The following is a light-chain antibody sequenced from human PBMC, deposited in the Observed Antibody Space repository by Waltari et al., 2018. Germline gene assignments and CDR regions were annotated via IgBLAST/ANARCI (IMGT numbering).Light chain of an antibody. Sequence: QSALTQPASVSGSPGQSITISCTGTSSDVGGYNSASWYQQPPGKAPKLMIYEVTNRPSGFSNRFAGPNSGNTASLTTSGPQAEDESDYYCSSYTSSSTLVFGGGTKLTVL. J-gene: IGLJ3*02. CDR3: SSYTSSSTLV. CDR2: EVT. CDR1: SSDVGGYNS. V-gene: IGLV2-14*01.